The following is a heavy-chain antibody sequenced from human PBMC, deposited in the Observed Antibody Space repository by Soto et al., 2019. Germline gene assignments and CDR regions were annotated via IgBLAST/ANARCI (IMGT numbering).Heavy chain of an antibody. CDR3: ARDPPYGSGTSQNYGMDV. D-gene: IGHD3-10*01. J-gene: IGHJ6*02. CDR2: IKQDGSET. V-gene: IGHV3-7*04. Sequence: EVQLVKSGGGLVQPGGSLRLSCAASGFTFNTYWMTWVRQAPGKGLEWVANIKQDGSETYYVDSVKGRFTISRDNAKNSLYLQMNSLRAEDTAVYYCARDPPYGSGTSQNYGMDVWGQGTTVTVSS. CDR1: GFTFNTYW.